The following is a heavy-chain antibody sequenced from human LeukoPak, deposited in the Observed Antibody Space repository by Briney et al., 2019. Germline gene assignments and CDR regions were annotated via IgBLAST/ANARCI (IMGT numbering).Heavy chain of an antibody. CDR2: INSDESST. J-gene: IGHJ4*02. D-gene: IGHD6-19*01. CDR1: GFTFSSYW. CDR3: AGDSGWSFHF. V-gene: IGHV3-74*01. Sequence: GGSLRLSCAASGFTFSSYWMYWVRQAPGKGLVWVSRINSDESSTSYADSVKGRFTISRDSSKNTLYLQMNSLRAEDTAVYYCAGDSGWSFHFWGQGTLVTVSS.